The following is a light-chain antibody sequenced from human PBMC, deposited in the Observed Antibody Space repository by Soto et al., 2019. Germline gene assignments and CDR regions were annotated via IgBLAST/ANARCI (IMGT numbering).Light chain of an antibody. CDR1: QDISNY. Sequence: DIQMTQSPSSLSASVGDRVTITCQASQDISNYLNWYQQKPGKAPKLLIYDASKLQTGVPSRFSGRGSGTDLTLTFSSLQHEDIATYYCQQYDQHPLTFGVGTKVAIK. CDR3: QQYDQHPLT. J-gene: IGKJ4*01. V-gene: IGKV1-33*01. CDR2: DAS.